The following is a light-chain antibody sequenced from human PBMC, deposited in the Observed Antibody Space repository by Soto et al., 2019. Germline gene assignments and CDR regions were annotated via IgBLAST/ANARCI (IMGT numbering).Light chain of an antibody. CDR2: DAS. CDR3: QQYNNWPPLT. CDR1: QSVSSS. Sequence: EIVMTQSPATLSVSPGDRATLSCRASQSVSSSLAWYQQIPGQAPRLLIYDASTRAPGIPARFGGSGSGTEFTLSISSLQSEDFAVYYYQQYNNWPPLTFGGGTKVELK. V-gene: IGKV3-15*01. J-gene: IGKJ4*01.